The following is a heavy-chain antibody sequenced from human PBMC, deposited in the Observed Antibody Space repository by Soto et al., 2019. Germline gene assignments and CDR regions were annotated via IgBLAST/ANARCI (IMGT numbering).Heavy chain of an antibody. CDR1: GFALSSYG. CDR3: ARESTVVTQYYFDY. V-gene: IGHV3-33*01. D-gene: IGHD4-17*01. CDR2: RCCDGSNK. J-gene: IGHJ4*02. Sequence: GGILRLSCAASGFALSSYGMHRARQASRKGLQWLAVRCCDGSNKYYADCVKGRFTISRDNSKNTLYLQMNSLRAKDTAVYYRARESTVVTQYYFDYWGRGTLVTISS.